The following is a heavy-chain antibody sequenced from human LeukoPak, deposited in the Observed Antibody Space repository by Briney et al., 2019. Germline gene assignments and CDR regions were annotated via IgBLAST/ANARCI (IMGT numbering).Heavy chain of an antibody. CDR1: GGSITSYY. J-gene: IGHJ4*02. D-gene: IGHD5/OR15-5a*01. CDR3: ARKSLRQNYFDY. V-gene: IGHV4-4*07. Sequence: SETLSLTCTVSGGSITSYYWSWIRQPAGKGLEWIGRLHSSGSTNYSPSLQSRVTLSLDTSKNQFSLNLSSVTAADTAVYYCARKSLRQNYFDYWGQGILVTVSS. CDR2: LHSSGST.